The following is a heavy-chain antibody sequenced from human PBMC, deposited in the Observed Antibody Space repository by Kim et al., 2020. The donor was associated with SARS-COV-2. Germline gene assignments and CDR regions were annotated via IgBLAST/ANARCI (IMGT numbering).Heavy chain of an antibody. CDR2: INYSGNT. J-gene: IGHJ4*02. V-gene: IGHV4-39*01. CDR1: GDSISRSSNY. Sequence: SETLSLTCTVSGDSISRSSNYWGWIRQPPGKGLEWIGSINYSGNTYYNLSLKSRVTISVDTSKNQFSLKMRSVTSADTAVYYCARLVSENSAVEYWGQGTLVTVSS. CDR3: ARLVSENSAVEY.